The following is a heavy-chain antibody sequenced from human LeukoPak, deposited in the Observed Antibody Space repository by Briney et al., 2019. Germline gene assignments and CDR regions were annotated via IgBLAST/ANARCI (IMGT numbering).Heavy chain of an antibody. J-gene: IGHJ6*02. V-gene: IGHV3-23*01. CDR2: ISGSKT. D-gene: IGHD5-18*01. Sequence: GGSLRLSCAASGFTISSDALTWVRLGPGRRLEWVSAISGSKTYYAESVKGRFTISRDDSNNMLYLQMTSLRAEDTAVYYCAKEDTAMVTLYYYYGMDVWGQGTTVTVSS. CDR3: AKEDTAMVTLYYYYGMDV. CDR1: GFTISSDA.